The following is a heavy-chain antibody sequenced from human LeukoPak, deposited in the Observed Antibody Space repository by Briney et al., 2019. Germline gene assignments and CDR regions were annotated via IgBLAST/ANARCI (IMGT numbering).Heavy chain of an antibody. CDR3: AKGLGITAAGVDY. CDR2: ISGGGGST. J-gene: IGHJ4*02. V-gene: IGHV3-23*01. D-gene: IGHD6-13*01. Sequence: GGSLRLSCPVSGFTFSSYAMSWVRQAPGRGLEWVSGISGGGGSTYYADSVKGRFTISRDISKNTLYVQMNSLRAEDTAVYYCAKGLGITAAGVDYWGQGTLVTVSS. CDR1: GFTFSSYA.